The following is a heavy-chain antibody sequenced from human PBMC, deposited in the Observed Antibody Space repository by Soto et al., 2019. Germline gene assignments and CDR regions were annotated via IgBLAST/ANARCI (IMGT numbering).Heavy chain of an antibody. CDR1: GLTFSSYS. J-gene: IGHJ6*02. CDR3: ASESRDGMDV. Sequence: PGGSLRLSCAASGLTFSSYSMNWVRQAPGKGLEWVSSISSSSSYIYYADSVKGRFTISRDNAKNSLYLQMNSLRAEDTAVYYCASESRDGMDVWGQGTTVTVSS. V-gene: IGHV3-21*01. CDR2: ISSSSSYI.